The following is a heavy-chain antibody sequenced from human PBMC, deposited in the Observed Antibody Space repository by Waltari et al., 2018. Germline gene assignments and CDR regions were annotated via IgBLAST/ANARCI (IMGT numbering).Heavy chain of an antibody. CDR2: IWYDGSKK. J-gene: IGHJ4*02. V-gene: IGHV3-33*01. CDR1: GSTFSRHG. Sequence: QVQLVESGGGVVQPGTSLRLSCVASGSTFSRHGMTWARRAPGKGLEWVAGIWYDGSKKFYADSVKGRFTISRDDSKNTLYLEMNSLRAEDTAVYYCARDISYYSLDKWGQGTLVTVSS. D-gene: IGHD3-22*01. CDR3: ARDISYYSLDK.